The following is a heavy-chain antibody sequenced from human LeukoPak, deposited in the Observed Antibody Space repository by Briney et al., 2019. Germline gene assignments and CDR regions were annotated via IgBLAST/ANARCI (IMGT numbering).Heavy chain of an antibody. D-gene: IGHD3-22*01. Sequence: SETLSRTCTVSGGSINSNIYYWGWIRQPPGKGLEWIGSIYYSVNTYYNPSLKSRVTISVDTSKNQFSLKLRSVTAADTAVYYCARHELDTSGYSPFDYWGQGTLVTVSS. CDR3: ARHELDTSGYSPFDY. CDR1: GGSINSNIYY. J-gene: IGHJ4*02. V-gene: IGHV4-39*01. CDR2: IYYSVNT.